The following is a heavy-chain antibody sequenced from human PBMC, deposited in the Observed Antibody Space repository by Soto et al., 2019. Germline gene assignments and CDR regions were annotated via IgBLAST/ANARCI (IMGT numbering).Heavy chain of an antibody. CDR1: GGSISSYY. Sequence: QVQLQESGPGLVKPSETLSLTCTVSGGSISSYYWSWIRQPPGKGLEWIGYIYYSGSTNYNPSLKSRVTISVDTSKSQFCMKLSSVTAADTAVYYCARVWGGAFDFWGQGTMVTVSS. CDR2: IYYSGST. CDR3: ARVWGGAFDF. D-gene: IGHD3-10*01. J-gene: IGHJ3*01. V-gene: IGHV4-59*01.